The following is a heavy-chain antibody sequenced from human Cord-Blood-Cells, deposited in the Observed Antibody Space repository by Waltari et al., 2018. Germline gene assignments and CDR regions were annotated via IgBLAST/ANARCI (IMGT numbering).Heavy chain of an antibody. Sequence: QVQLVQSGAEVKKPGASVKVSCKASGYTFTSYYMHWVRQAPGQGFEWMGIIKPSGGSTSYAQKFQGRVTMTRDTSTSTVYMELSSLRYEDTAVYYCARSVDTSMVFDYWGQGTLVTVSS. CDR3: ARSVDTSMVFDY. CDR1: GYTFTSYY. D-gene: IGHD5-18*01. J-gene: IGHJ4*02. CDR2: IKPSGGST. V-gene: IGHV1-46*01.